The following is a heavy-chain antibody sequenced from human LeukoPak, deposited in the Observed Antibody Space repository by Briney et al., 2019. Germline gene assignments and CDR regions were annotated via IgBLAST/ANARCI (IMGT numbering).Heavy chain of an antibody. Sequence: GGSLRLSCAASGFTFSSYSMNWVRQAPGKGLVWVSRINGYETSTAYADSVKGRFTISRDNARNTLYLQMNSLRAEDTAVYYCAKESVNWGQGTLVTVSS. V-gene: IGHV3-74*01. CDR1: GFTFSSYS. J-gene: IGHJ4*02. D-gene: IGHD4-17*01. CDR2: INGYETST. CDR3: AKESVN.